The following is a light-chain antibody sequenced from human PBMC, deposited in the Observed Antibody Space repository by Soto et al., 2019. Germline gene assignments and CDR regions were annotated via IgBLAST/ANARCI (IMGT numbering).Light chain of an antibody. CDR2: GAS. CDR3: QQYNDWPPWT. J-gene: IGKJ1*01. V-gene: IGKV3-15*01. Sequence: IVMTQSPGTLSVSPGERATLSCRASQSVDNKVAWYQQKPGQAPRLLIYGASTRATGIPARFSGRGSGTGFTLTIISLQSEDFAVYYCQQYNDWPPWTFGQGTKVEIK. CDR1: QSVDNK.